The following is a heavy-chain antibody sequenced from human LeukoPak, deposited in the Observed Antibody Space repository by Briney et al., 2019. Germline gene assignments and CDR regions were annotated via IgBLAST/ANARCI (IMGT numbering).Heavy chain of an antibody. CDR3: AIQEYYDSSGYLDSGYWYFDL. J-gene: IGHJ2*01. CDR2: IYPGDSAT. CDR1: GYSITSYW. D-gene: IGHD3-22*01. Sequence: AASLKISCKGSGYSITSYWIGWVRQMPRKGLWMMMIIYPGDSATKYSQSFQGQVTISANKSITTANLQWSSLKASDTAMYYCAIQEYYDSSGYLDSGYWYFDLWGRGALVTVSS. V-gene: IGHV5-51*01.